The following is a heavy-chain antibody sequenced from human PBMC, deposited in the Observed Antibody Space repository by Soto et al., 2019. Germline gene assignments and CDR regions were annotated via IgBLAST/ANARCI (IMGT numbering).Heavy chain of an antibody. D-gene: IGHD1-26*01. CDR2: ISYTGSA. Sequence: LTRTVAGGNIVNVCGLWSRKKKPPGKGLEWIGFISYTGSAYYNPSLKSRAAISVDTSKNQFSLKLTSVTAADAAVYYCATMGATAGSYYFEYWGQGALVTVSS. V-gene: IGHV4-30-4*08. CDR1: GGNIVNVCGL. J-gene: IGHJ4*02. CDR3: ATMGATAGSYYFEY.